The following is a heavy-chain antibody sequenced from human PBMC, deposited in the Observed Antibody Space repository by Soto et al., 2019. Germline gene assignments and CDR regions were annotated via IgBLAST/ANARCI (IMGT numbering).Heavy chain of an antibody. CDR3: ARGATLARYFDY. Sequence: PSETLSLTCAVSGVSINSDDYYWTWIRQPPGEGLEWLGYIYYIGRTLYNPSLMSRVTISMDTSKNQFSLNLNSVSAADTAVYYCARGATLARYFDYWGQGTLVTVSS. CDR2: IYYIGRT. J-gene: IGHJ4*02. CDR1: GVSINSDDYY. D-gene: IGHD5-12*01. V-gene: IGHV4-30-4*01.